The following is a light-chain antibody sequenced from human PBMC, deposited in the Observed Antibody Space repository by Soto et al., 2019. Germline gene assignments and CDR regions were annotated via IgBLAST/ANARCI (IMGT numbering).Light chain of an antibody. V-gene: IGLV2-14*01. CDR3: SSYTTSNTRQIV. J-gene: IGLJ1*01. CDR1: SCDVGGYNY. CDR2: DVS. Sequence: QPLLTQPASGSGAPGQSITISCTGTSCDVGGYNYVSWYQQHPGKAPKFMIYDVSNRPSGVSNRFSGSKSGNTASLTISGLQAEDEADYYCSSYTTSNTRQIVFGTGTKVTVL.